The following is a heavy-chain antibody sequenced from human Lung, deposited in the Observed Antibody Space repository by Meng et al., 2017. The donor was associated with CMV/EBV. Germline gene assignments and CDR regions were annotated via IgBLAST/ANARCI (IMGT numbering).Heavy chain of an antibody. J-gene: IGHJ3*01. CDR1: GFNLNTHS. D-gene: IGHD2-2*01. V-gene: IGHV3-30*09. CDR2: FSSDITNP. Sequence: GGSLRLSCVASGFNLNTHSGHWVRQAPGKGLEWLAVFSSDITNPYYADSVRGRFAVSRDDFRKSLYLQMNDLTPEDTAVYYCATSRLQLDAVDLWGQGQLVTV. CDR3: ATSRLQLDAVDL.